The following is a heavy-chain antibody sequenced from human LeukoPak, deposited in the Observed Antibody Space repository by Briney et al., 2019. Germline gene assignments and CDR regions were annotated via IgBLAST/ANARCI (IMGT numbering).Heavy chain of an antibody. CDR3: ASMSGYYPSYYFDY. V-gene: IGHV1-18*01. D-gene: IGHD3-3*01. CDR1: GYTFISHG. Sequence: ASVKVSCKASGYTFISHGITWVRQAPGQGLEWLGWISAYNGNIDYAQKLQGRATLTTDTSTSTAYMEVRSLRSDDTAVYYCASMSGYYPSYYFDYWGQGTLVTVSS. CDR2: ISAYNGNI. J-gene: IGHJ4*02.